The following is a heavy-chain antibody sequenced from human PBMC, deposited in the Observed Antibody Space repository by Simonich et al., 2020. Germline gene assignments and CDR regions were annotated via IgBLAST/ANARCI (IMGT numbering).Heavy chain of an antibody. V-gene: IGHV4-38-2*01. D-gene: IGHD6-13*01. CDR3: ARVGYSNYYYYGMDV. Sequence: QVQLQESGPGLVKPSETLSLTCAVSGYSISSGYYWGLIRQPPGKGLEWIGSIYHSGSTYYNPPIKSRVTISVDTSKNQFSLKLSSVTAADTAVYYCARVGYSNYYYYGMDVWGQGTTVTVSS. J-gene: IGHJ6*02. CDR2: IYHSGST. CDR1: GYSISSGYY.